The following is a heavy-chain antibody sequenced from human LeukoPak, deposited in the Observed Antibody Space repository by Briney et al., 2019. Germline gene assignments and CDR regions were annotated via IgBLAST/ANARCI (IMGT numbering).Heavy chain of an antibody. CDR2: ISGSGGST. Sequence: GGSLRLSCTVSGVTLSSNSMSWVPQAPGKGLEWVSAISGSGGSTYYADSVKGRFTISRDNSKNTLYLQMNSLRAEDTAVYYCAKDRTRAVAGYFDYWGQGTLVTVSS. CDR3: AKDRTRAVAGYFDY. J-gene: IGHJ4*02. V-gene: IGHV3-23*01. CDR1: GVTLSSNS. D-gene: IGHD6-19*01.